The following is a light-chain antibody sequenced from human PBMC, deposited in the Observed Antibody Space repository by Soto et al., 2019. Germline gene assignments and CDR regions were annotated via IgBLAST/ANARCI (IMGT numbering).Light chain of an antibody. Sequence: QSVLTQPPSASGTPGQRVTISCSGRSSNIGSNTVNWYQQLPGTAPKLLIYSNNQRPSGVPDRFSGSKSGTSDSLAISWLQSEDEADYYCAAWDDSLNGFYVFGTGTKLTVL. CDR1: SSNIGSNT. CDR3: AAWDDSLNGFYV. V-gene: IGLV1-44*01. CDR2: SNN. J-gene: IGLJ1*01.